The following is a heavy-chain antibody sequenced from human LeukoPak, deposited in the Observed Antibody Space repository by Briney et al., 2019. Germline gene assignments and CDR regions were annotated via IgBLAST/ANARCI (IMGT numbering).Heavy chain of an antibody. V-gene: IGHV3-11*01. D-gene: IGHD5-24*01. J-gene: IGHJ4*02. CDR3: ARGRDGYKY. CDR2: ISSRGKTV. CDR1: GFTFSDYY. Sequence: SGGSLRLSCAASGFTFSDYYMSWIRQAPDKGLEWVSYISSRGKTVHYADSVKGRFTTSRDNAEMSLYLQMDGLRAEDTAIYFCARGRDGYKYWGPGTRVTVSS.